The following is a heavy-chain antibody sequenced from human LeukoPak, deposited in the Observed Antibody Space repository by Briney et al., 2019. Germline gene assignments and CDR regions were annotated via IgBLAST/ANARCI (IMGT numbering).Heavy chain of an antibody. CDR2: INPNSGGT. CDR3: ARDSGYCSGGSCCSGYYGMDV. J-gene: IGHJ6*02. D-gene: IGHD2-15*01. CDR1: GYTFTGYY. V-gene: IGHV1-2*04. Sequence: GASVKVSCKASGYTFTGYYMHWVRQAPGQGLEWMGWINPNSGGTNYAQKFQGWVTMTRDTSISTAYMGLSRLRSDDTAVYYCARDSGYCSGGSCCSGYYGMDVWGQGTTVTVSS.